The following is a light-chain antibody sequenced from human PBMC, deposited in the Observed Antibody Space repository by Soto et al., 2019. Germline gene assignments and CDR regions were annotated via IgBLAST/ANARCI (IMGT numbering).Light chain of an antibody. CDR3: MHGTHWPPTWT. Sequence: DVVVTQSPLSLPVTLGQPASISCSSSQSLEYTDGNTYLNWFHQRPGRSPRRLIYKVSNRDSGVPDRFSGSGSGTDFTLEISRVEAEDVGVYYCMHGTHWPPTWTFGQGTKVEIK. CDR2: KVS. J-gene: IGKJ1*01. CDR1: QSLEYTDGNTY. V-gene: IGKV2-30*01.